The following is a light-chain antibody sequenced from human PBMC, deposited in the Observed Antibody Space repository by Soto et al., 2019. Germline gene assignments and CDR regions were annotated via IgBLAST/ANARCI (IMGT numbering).Light chain of an antibody. CDR1: QSVSSSY. J-gene: IGKJ1*01. V-gene: IGKV3-20*01. CDR3: QQYGISPLT. CDR2: GVS. Sequence: EIVLTQSPGTLSLSPVERSTLSCRASQSVSSSYLAWYQQKPGQAPRLLIYGVSSRATGIPDRFTGSGSGTDFTLTISRLEPEDFAVYYCQQYGISPLTFGQGTKVDIK.